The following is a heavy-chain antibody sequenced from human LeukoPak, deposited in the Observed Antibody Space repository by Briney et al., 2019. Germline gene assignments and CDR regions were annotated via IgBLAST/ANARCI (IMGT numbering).Heavy chain of an antibody. V-gene: IGHV3-23*01. CDR1: GFTFSSYA. Sequence: GGSLRLSCAASGFTFSSYAMSWVRQAPGKGLEWVSAISGSGGSTYYADSVKGRLTISRDNSKNTLYLQMNSLRAEDTARYFCAEDPILTGFYNDGRWGQGTLVIVSS. CDR3: AEDPILTGFYNDGR. D-gene: IGHD3-9*01. J-gene: IGHJ4*02. CDR2: ISGSGGST.